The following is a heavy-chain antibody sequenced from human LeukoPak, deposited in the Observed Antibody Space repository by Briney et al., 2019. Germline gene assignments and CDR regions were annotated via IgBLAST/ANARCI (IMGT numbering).Heavy chain of an antibody. CDR1: GFTFSDAW. D-gene: IGHD5-18*01. Sequence: GGSLRLSCAASGFTFSDAWMSWVRQAPGKGLEWVGRIKSKTDGGTTDYAAPVKGRFTISRDDSENTLYLQMDSLKTEDTAVYYCTTEGYNYGYHSFDIWGQGTMVTVSS. CDR2: IKSKTDGGTT. CDR3: TTEGYNYGYHSFDI. V-gene: IGHV3-15*01. J-gene: IGHJ3*02.